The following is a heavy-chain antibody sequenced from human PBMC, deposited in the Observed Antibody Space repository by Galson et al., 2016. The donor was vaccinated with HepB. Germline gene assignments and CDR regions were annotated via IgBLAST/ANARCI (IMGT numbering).Heavy chain of an antibody. J-gene: IGHJ2*01. CDR2: INPYGGDT. Sequence: SVKVSCKASGYKFTGYYIHWVRQAPRQRPEWLGWINPYGGDTNYPQRFQGRVTMTRDTSITTAYMELKNLRSDDTAVYYCATGWWGDRGRSRYFDLWGRGTLITVSS. V-gene: IGHV1-2*02. D-gene: IGHD3-16*01. CDR1: GYKFTGYY. CDR3: ATGWWGDRGRSRYFDL.